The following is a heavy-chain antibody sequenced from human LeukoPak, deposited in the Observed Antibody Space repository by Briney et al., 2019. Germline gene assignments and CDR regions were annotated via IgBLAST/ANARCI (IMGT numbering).Heavy chain of an antibody. CDR3: ARGTRSSSYASDY. D-gene: IGHD6-6*01. V-gene: IGHV3-21*01. CDR2: ISSSSSYI. CDR1: GFTFSSYS. Sequence: KSGGSLRLSCAASGFTFSSYSMNWVRQAPGKGLEWVSSISSSSSYIYYADSVKGRFTISRDNAKNSLYLQMNSLRAEDTAVYYCARGTRSSSYASDYWGQGTLVTVSS. J-gene: IGHJ4*02.